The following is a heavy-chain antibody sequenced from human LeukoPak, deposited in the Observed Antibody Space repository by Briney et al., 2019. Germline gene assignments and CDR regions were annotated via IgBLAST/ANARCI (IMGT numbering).Heavy chain of an antibody. CDR1: GFTFSDYY. CDR2: ISSSGSTI. CDR3: ARVPTLWFGELVYYYYYMDV. V-gene: IGHV3-11*04. J-gene: IGHJ6*03. D-gene: IGHD3-10*01. Sequence: PGGSLRLSCAASGFTFSDYYMSWIRQAPGKGLEWVSYISSSGSTIYYADSVKGRFTISRDNAKNSLYLQMNSLRAEDTAVYYCARVPTLWFGELVYYYYYMDVWGKGSTVAVCS.